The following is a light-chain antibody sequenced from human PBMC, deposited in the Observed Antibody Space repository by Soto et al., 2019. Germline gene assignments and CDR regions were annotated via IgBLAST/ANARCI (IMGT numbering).Light chain of an antibody. CDR2: LNSDDSH. Sequence: QSVLTQSPSASASLGASVKLTCALSSGHSSYAIAWHQQQPEKGPRYLMKLNSDDSHNKGDGIPDRFSGSSSGAERYLTISSLQSEDEADYYCQTWGTGIQVFGGGTKLTVL. V-gene: IGLV4-69*01. CDR3: QTWGTGIQV. J-gene: IGLJ2*01. CDR1: SGHSSYA.